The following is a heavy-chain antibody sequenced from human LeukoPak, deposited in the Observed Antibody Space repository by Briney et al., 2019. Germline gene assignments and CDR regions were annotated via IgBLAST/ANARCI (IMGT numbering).Heavy chain of an antibody. CDR1: GYTFTSYA. V-gene: IGHV1-18*01. Sequence: ASVKVSCKASGYTFTSYAISWVRQAPGQGLEWMGWISAYNGNTNYAQKLQGRVTMTTDTSTSTAYMELRSLRSDDTAVYYCARDLGGYCSGGSCYLTFDYWGQGTLVTVSS. CDR2: ISAYNGNT. J-gene: IGHJ4*02. CDR3: ARDLGGYCSGGSCYLTFDY. D-gene: IGHD2-15*01.